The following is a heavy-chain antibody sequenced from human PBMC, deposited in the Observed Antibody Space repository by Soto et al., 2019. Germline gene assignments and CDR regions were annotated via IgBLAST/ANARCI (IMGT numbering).Heavy chain of an antibody. V-gene: IGHV1-3*01. CDR1: GYTFTTNT. Sequence: QVQLVQSGAEVKKPGASVKLSCKASGYTFTTNTMHWVRQAPGQRLEWMGCINADNGYTKYSQMFQGRVTITRDTSANTAYMDLITLRSEDTAVYYCARGAGYSHGYPFDYWGQGSLVTVSS. CDR2: INADNGYT. CDR3: ARGAGYSHGYPFDY. J-gene: IGHJ4*02. D-gene: IGHD5-18*01.